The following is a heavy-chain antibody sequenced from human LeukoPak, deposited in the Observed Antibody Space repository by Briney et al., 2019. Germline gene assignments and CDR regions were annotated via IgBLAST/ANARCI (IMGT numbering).Heavy chain of an antibody. D-gene: IGHD1-20*01. CDR1: RFTFSSYW. V-gene: IGHV3-7*01. CDR2: IKQDGSEK. Sequence: PSGGSLRLSCVASRFTFSSYWMSWVRQAPGKGLEWVANIKQDGSEKHYVDSVKGRFTISRDNAKNSLYLQMNSLRAEDTAVYYCARDSNWNGADYWGQGTLVTVSP. J-gene: IGHJ4*02. CDR3: ARDSNWNGADY.